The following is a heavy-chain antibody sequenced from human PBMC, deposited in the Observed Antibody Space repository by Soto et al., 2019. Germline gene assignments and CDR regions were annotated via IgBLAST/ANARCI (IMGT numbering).Heavy chain of an antibody. V-gene: IGHV1-69*08. CDR1: GGTFSSYT. Sequence: QVQLVQSGAEVKKPGSSVKVSCKASGGTFSSYTISWVRQAPGQGREWMGRIIPILGIANYAQKFQGRVTITADKSTSTAYMELSSLRSEDTAVYYCARDKKWAGFDYWGQGTLVTVSS. CDR3: ARDKKWAGFDY. J-gene: IGHJ4*02. CDR2: IIPILGIA. D-gene: IGHD6-19*01.